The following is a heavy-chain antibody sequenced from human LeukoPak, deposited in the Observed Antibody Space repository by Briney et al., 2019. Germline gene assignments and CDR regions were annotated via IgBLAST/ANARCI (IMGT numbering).Heavy chain of an antibody. V-gene: IGHV3-49*04. CDR2: IRSKVYGGTP. J-gene: IGHJ4*02. CDR1: GFMLSSYW. CDR3: TRDQTPYY. Sequence: GGSLRLPCAASGFMLSSYWMSWVRQAPGKGLEWVGFIRSKVYGGTPEYAASVKGRFTISRDDSKGIAYLQMNSLKTEDTAVYYCTRDQTPYYWGQGTLVTVSS.